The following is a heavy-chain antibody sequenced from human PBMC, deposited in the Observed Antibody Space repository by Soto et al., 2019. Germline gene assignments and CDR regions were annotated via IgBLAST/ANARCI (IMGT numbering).Heavy chain of an antibody. CDR2: INHSGST. D-gene: IGHD5-18*01. Sequence: QVQLQQWGAGLLKPSETLSLTCAVYGGSFSGYYWSWIRQPPGKGLEWIGEINHSGSTNYSPSLKSRVTISVDTSKNQFSLKLSSVTAADTAVYYCARGRGYSYGYVSATDYWGQGTLVTVSS. J-gene: IGHJ4*02. CDR1: GGSFSGYY. CDR3: ARGRGYSYGYVSATDY. V-gene: IGHV4-34*01.